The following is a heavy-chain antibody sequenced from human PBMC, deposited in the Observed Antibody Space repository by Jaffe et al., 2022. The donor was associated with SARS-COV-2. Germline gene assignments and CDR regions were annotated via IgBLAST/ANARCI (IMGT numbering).Heavy chain of an antibody. CDR2: TYYRSKWYN. Sequence: QVQLQQSGPGLVKPSQTLSLTCAISGDSVSSNSAAWNWIRQSPSRGLEWLGRTYYRSKWYNDYAVSVKSRITINPDTSKNQFSLQLNSVTPEDTAVYYCARGGGYCSGGSCERGPAGAFDIWGQGTMVTVSS. V-gene: IGHV6-1*01. D-gene: IGHD2-15*01. CDR3: ARGGGYCSGGSCERGPAGAFDI. J-gene: IGHJ3*02. CDR1: GDSVSSNSAA.